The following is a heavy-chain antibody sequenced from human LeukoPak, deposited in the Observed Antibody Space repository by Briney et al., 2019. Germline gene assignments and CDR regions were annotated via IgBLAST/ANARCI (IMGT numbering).Heavy chain of an antibody. CDR3: AKGIKWYYYDSSGYYYERYFDY. CDR1: GFTFSSYA. CDR2: ISGSGGST. D-gene: IGHD3-22*01. J-gene: IGHJ4*02. Sequence: GASLRLSCAASGFTFSSYAKSWVRQAPGKGLEWVSAISGSGGSTYYADSVKGRFTISRDNSKNTLYLQMNSLRAEDTAVYYCAKGIKWYYYDSSGYYYERYFDYWGQGTLVTVSS. V-gene: IGHV3-23*01.